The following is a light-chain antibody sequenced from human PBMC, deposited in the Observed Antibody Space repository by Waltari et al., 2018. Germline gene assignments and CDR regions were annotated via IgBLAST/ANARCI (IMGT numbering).Light chain of an antibody. J-gene: IGKJ2*01. CDR3: HQSSSSPYT. CDR1: QSIGSN. Sequence: DIVLTQSPDFQSLAPKEKVTITCRASQSIGSNLHWYQQKPDQSPRLLIRYASQSFSGVPSRFSGSGSGTDFTLTINSLEAEDAATYYCHQSSSSPYTFGQGTKLETK. V-gene: IGKV6-21*01. CDR2: YAS.